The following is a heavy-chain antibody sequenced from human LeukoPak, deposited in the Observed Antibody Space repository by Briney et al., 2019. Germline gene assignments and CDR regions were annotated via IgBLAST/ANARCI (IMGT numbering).Heavy chain of an antibody. CDR3: AKMMGQRLYDYCMDV. Sequence: GGSLRLSCAASGFTFSTFAMSWVRQAPGKGLEWVSAMSGSGDGTYYADSVKGRFTISRDNSKNTLYLQMNSLRAEDTAVYYCAKMMGQRLYDYCMDVWGKGTTVTVSS. J-gene: IGHJ6*03. V-gene: IGHV3-23*01. D-gene: IGHD3-16*01. CDR2: MSGSGDGT. CDR1: GFTFSTFA.